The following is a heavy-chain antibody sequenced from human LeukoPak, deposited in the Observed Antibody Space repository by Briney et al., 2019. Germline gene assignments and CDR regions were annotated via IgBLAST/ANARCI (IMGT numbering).Heavy chain of an antibody. CDR1: GFTFSSYA. CDR2: ISGSGGST. V-gene: IGHV3-23*01. D-gene: IGHD3-22*01. CDR3: AKGTWLLLDDFDY. J-gene: IGHJ4*02. Sequence: GGSLRLSCAASGFTFSSYAMSRVRQAPGKGPEWVSAISGSGGSTYYADSVKGRFTISRDNSKNTLYLQMNSLRAEDTAVYYCAKGTWLLLDDFDYWGQGTLVTVSS.